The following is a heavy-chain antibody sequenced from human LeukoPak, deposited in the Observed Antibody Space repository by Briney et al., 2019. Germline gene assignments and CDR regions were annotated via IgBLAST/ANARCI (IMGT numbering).Heavy chain of an antibody. V-gene: IGHV3-11*01. CDR3: ARDLGXWGXYRLDY. Sequence: KPGGSLRLSCAASGITLSDFWFSWVRQAPGKGLEWVSYISSSGSTIYYADSVKGRFTISRDNAKNSLYLQMNSLRAEDTAVYYCARDLGXWGXYRLDYWGQGTLVTVSS. CDR1: GITLSDFW. D-gene: IGHD3-16*02. J-gene: IGHJ4*02. CDR2: ISSSGSTI.